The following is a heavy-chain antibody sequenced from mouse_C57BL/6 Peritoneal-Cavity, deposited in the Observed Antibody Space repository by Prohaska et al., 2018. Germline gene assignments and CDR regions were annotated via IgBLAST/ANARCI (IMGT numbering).Heavy chain of an antibody. Sequence: KPGASVKMSCKASGYTFTDYYMNWVKQSHGKSLAWIGVINPYNGGTSYNQKFKGKATWTVDKYSSTAYMERNSLTSEDSAVDYCARGADYEGGYYAMDYWGQGTSVTVSS. V-gene: IGHV1-19*01. CDR1: GYTFTDYY. CDR3: ARGADYEGGYYAMDY. D-gene: IGHD2-4*01. J-gene: IGHJ4*01. CDR2: INPYNGGT.